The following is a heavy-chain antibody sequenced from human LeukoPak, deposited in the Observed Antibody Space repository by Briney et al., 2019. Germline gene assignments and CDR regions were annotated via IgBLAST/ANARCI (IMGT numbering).Heavy chain of an antibody. J-gene: IGHJ6*03. CDR3: ARVLSGRGSLYSYYYYMDV. V-gene: IGHV3-23*01. CDR2: ISGSGDST. CDR1: GFTFSSYA. D-gene: IGHD3-16*02. Sequence: GGTLRLSCAASGFTFSSYAMSWVRQAPGKGLEWVSAISGSGDSTYYADSVKGRFTISRDNSKNTLYLQMNSLRAEDTAVYFCARVLSGRGSLYSYYYYMDVWGKGTTVTISS.